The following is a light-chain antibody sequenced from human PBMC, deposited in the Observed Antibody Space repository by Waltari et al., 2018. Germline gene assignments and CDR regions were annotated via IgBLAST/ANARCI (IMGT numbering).Light chain of an antibody. CDR1: ESISTF. Sequence: DLQVTQSPSSMSASVGDRVTITCRASESISTFLNWYQQKPGKAPNFLIYRASNLQSGVPSRFSGSGSGTDFTLTITNLQPEDFATYYCQHSYSIPFTFGPGTTVDIK. CDR2: RAS. J-gene: IGKJ3*01. V-gene: IGKV1-39*01. CDR3: QHSYSIPFT.